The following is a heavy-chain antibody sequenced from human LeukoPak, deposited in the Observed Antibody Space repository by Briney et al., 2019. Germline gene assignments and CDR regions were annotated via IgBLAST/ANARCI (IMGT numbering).Heavy chain of an antibody. D-gene: IGHD6-13*01. J-gene: IGHJ4*02. Sequence: GGSLRLSCAASGFTFSSYAMSWVRQAPGKGLEWVSAISGSGGSTYYADSVKGRFTISRDNSKNTLYLQMNSLRAEDTAVYYCAKDPKLYSSSWYEDYWGQGTLVTVSS. CDR1: GFTFSSYA. CDR2: ISGSGGST. CDR3: AKDPKLYSSSWYEDY. V-gene: IGHV3-23*01.